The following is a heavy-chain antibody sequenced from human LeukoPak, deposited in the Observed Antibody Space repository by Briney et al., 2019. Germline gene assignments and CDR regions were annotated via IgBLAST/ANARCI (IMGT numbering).Heavy chain of an antibody. CDR2: IYDSGST. CDR3: ARRGDSGWYYVQYFDY. CDR1: GVSISSSSYY. Sequence: SETLSLTCTVSGVSISSSSYYWGWLRQPPGKGLEWIGSIYDSGSTYYNPSLKSRVTISVDTSKNQFSLELSSVTAADTAVYYCARRGDSGWYYVQYFDYWGQGTLVTVSS. J-gene: IGHJ4*02. V-gene: IGHV4-39*01. D-gene: IGHD6-19*01.